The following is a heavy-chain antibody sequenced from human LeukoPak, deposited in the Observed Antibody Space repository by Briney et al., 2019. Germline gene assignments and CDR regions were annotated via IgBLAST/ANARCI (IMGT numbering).Heavy chain of an antibody. CDR1: GFTFSSYA. CDR3: AKWMVRGVIIRLGYYYGMDV. Sequence: PGGSLRLSCAASGFTFSSYAMSWVRQAPGKGLERVSAISGSGGSTYYADSVKGRLTIPRDNSKNTLYLQMNSLRAEDTAVYYCAKWMVRGVIIRLGYYYGMDVWGQGTTVTVSS. CDR2: ISGSGGST. J-gene: IGHJ6*02. D-gene: IGHD3-10*01. V-gene: IGHV3-23*01.